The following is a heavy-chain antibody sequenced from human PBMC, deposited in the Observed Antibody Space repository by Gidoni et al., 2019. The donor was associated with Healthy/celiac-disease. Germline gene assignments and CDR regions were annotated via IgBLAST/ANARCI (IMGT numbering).Heavy chain of an antibody. V-gene: IGHV4-39*01. CDR2: IYYSVST. CDR3: ARHTPWGSGSYYRPFDN. D-gene: IGHD3-10*01. J-gene: IGHJ4*02. Sequence: QLQLQESGPGLLKPSETLSLTCTVSGGSISSSSYYWGWIRQPPGKGLEWIGSIYYSVSTYYNPSLKSRVTISVDTSKNQFSLKLSSVTAADTAVYYCARHTPWGSGSYYRPFDNWGQGTLVTVSS. CDR1: GGSISSSSYY.